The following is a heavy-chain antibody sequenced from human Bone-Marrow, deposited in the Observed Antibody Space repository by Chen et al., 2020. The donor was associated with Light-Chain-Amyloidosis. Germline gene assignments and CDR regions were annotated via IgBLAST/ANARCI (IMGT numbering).Heavy chain of an antibody. Sequence: EVQLVESGGGVGQPGGSLTLSCAASGFTLDDYAMHWVRQAPGKGLEWVSLISGDGGSTYYADSVKGRFTISRDNSKNSLYLQMNSLRTEDTALYYCAKDIFATYDPWGQGTLVTVSS. CDR1: GFTLDDYA. CDR2: ISGDGGST. J-gene: IGHJ5*02. D-gene: IGHD1-26*01. CDR3: AKDIFATYDP. V-gene: IGHV3-43*02.